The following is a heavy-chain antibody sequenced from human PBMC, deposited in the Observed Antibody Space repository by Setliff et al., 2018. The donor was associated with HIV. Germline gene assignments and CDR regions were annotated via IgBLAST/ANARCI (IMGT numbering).Heavy chain of an antibody. CDR1: GYNLTNYW. J-gene: IGHJ4*02. D-gene: IGHD3-10*01. Sequence: GESLKISCKGSGYNLTNYWIAWLRQMPGKGLECMGIIYPGDSDTRYSPSFQGHVTISADKSIGTAYLQWSSLKASDTAMYYCARHGQYGSGSYHNRPFDYWGQGTLVTVSS. CDR2: IYPGDSDT. V-gene: IGHV5-51*01. CDR3: ARHGQYGSGSYHNRPFDY.